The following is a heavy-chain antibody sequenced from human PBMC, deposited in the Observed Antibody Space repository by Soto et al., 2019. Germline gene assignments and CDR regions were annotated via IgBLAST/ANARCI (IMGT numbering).Heavy chain of an antibody. J-gene: IGHJ5*02. D-gene: IGHD3-22*01. Sequence: ASVKVSCKASGYTFTSYAMHWVRQAPGQRLEWMGWINAGNGNTKYSQKFQGRVTITRDTSTSTAYMELRSLRSDDTAVYYCARGKDYYDSSGYYFGRWFDPWGQGTLVTVSS. CDR1: GYTFTSYA. CDR2: INAGNGNT. V-gene: IGHV1-3*01. CDR3: ARGKDYYDSSGYYFGRWFDP.